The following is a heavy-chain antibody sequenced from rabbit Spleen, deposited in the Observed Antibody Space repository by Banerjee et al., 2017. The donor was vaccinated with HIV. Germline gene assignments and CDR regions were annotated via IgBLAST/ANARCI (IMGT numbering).Heavy chain of an antibody. V-gene: IGHV1S45*01. D-gene: IGHD8-1*01. Sequence: QEQLVESGGDLVKPEGSLTLTCTASGFSFSSSYYMCWVRQAPGKGLEWIACINAITGKAVYASWAKGRFTFSKTSSTTVTLQMTSLTAADTATYFCARDSGTSFSSYGMDLWGPGTLVTVS. CDR1: GFSFSSSYY. CDR2: INAITGKA. J-gene: IGHJ6*01. CDR3: ARDSGTSFSSYGMDL.